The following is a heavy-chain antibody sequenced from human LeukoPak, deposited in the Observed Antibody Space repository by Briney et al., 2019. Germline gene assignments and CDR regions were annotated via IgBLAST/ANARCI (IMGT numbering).Heavy chain of an antibody. CDR3: AREPTYSYGSGSLDY. CDR1: GFTFSSYW. D-gene: IGHD3-10*01. J-gene: IGHJ4*02. CDR2: IKQDESEK. Sequence: GGSLRLSCAVSGFTFSSYWMSWVRHAPGKGLEWVANIKQDESEKYFVDSVKGRFTISRDNAKNSLYLQMNSLRAEDTAVYYCAREPTYSYGSGSLDYWGQGTLVTVSS. V-gene: IGHV3-7*01.